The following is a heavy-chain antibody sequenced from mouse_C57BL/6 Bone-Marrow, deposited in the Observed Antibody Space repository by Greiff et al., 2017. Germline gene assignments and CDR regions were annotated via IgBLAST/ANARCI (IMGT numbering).Heavy chain of an antibody. Sequence: EVKLVESGGGLVKPGGSLKLSCAASGFTFSSYAMSWVRQTPEKRLEWVATISDGGSYTYYPDNVKGRFTISRDNAKNNLYLQMSHLKSEDTAMYYCARDPYGYDGIVHWAQGTSVTVSS. CDR1: GFTFSSYA. J-gene: IGHJ4*01. D-gene: IGHD2-2*01. V-gene: IGHV5-4*01. CDR2: ISDGGSYT. CDR3: ARDPYGYDGIVH.